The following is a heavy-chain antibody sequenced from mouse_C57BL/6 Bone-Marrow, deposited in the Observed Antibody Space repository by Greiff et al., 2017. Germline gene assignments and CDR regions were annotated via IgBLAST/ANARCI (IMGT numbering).Heavy chain of an antibody. J-gene: IGHJ2*01. CDR2: IWSGGST. V-gene: IGHV2-2*01. CDR1: GFSLTSYG. Sequence: VQLKESGPGLVQPSQSLSITCTVSGFSLTSYGVHWVRQSPGKGLEWLGVIWSGGSTDYNAAFISRLSISKDNSKSQVFFKMNSLQADDTAIYYCARNSALYYFDYWGQGTTLTVSS. CDR3: ARNSALYYFDY.